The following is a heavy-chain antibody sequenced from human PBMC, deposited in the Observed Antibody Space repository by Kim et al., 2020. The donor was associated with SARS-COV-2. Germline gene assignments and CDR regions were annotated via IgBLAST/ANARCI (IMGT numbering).Heavy chain of an antibody. D-gene: IGHD3-3*01. Sequence: SETLSLTCTVSGGSISSSSYYWGWIRQPPGKGLAWIGSIYQSGSTYYRPSPKSRVTISVDTSKNQFSLKLSSVTAADTAVYYCARQQARITIFGVVIAYFDYWGQGTLVTVSS. CDR3: ARQQARITIFGVVIAYFDY. J-gene: IGHJ4*02. V-gene: IGHV4-39*01. CDR2: IYQSGST. CDR1: GGSISSSSYY.